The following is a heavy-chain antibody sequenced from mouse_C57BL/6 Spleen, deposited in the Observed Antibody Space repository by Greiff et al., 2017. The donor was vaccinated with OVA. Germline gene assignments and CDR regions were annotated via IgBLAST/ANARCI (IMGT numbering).Heavy chain of an antibody. CDR2: ISSGGDYI. CDR3: TRAKTAQATSPFDY. Sequence: EVHLVESGEGLVKPGGSLKLSCAASGFTFSSYAMSWVRQTPEKRLEWVAYISSGGDYIYYADTVKGRFTISRDNARNTLYLQMSSLKSEDTAMYYCTRAKTAQATSPFDYGGQGTTLTVSS. D-gene: IGHD3-2*02. CDR1: GFTFSSYA. V-gene: IGHV5-9-1*02. J-gene: IGHJ2*01.